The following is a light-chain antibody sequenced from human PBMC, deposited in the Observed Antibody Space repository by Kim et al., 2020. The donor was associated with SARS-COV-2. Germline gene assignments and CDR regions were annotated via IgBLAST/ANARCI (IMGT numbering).Light chain of an antibody. CDR3: QVWDGITDHPV. CDR1: NIGRKV. CDR2: YGS. J-gene: IGLJ2*01. V-gene: IGLV3-21*04. Sequence: SYELTQPPSLSVAPGQTARISCGGNNIGRKVLHWYQQKPGQAPVLVISYGSDRPSGIPERFSGSNSGNTATLTISRVEAGDEADYNCQVWDGITDHPVFG.